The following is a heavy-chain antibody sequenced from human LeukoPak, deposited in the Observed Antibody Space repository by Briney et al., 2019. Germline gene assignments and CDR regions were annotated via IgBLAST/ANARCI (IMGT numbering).Heavy chain of an antibody. D-gene: IGHD5-18*01. CDR3: ARVSGYTYGYGPDY. J-gene: IGHJ4*02. CDR1: GGSISSSY. CDR2: IYYSGST. Sequence: SETLSLACTVSGGSISSSYWSWVRQPPGKGLEWIGYIYYSGSTNYNPSLKSRFTISVDTSKNQFSLKLSSVTAADTAVYYCARVSGYTYGYGPDYWGQGTLVTVSS. V-gene: IGHV4-59*01.